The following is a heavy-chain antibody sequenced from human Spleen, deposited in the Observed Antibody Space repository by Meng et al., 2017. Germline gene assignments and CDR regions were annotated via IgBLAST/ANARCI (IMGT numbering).Heavy chain of an antibody. D-gene: IGHD3-10*01. J-gene: IGHJ1*01. CDR2: IPHRGSS. CDR1: SGSFSGYY. CDR3: LRGSGGSV. Sequence: QVQLQLWGAGLLRPSETLSLTCAVFSGSFSGYYWSWIRQPPGKGLEWIGEIPHRGSSAYNPSLKSRVSMSIDKSKNQFSLKLTSVTAADTAVYHCLRGSGGSVWGQGTLVTVSS. V-gene: IGHV4-34*01.